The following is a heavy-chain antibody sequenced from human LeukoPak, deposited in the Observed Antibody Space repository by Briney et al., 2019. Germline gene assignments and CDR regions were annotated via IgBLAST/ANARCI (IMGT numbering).Heavy chain of an antibody. J-gene: IGHJ5*02. CDR2: MNPNSGNT. Sequence: GASVKVSCKASGYTFTSYDINWVRQATGQGLEWMGWMNPNSGNTGYAQKFQGRVTITRNTSISTAYMELSSLRSEDTAVYYCARDKDYYDSSGYYPWFDPWGQGTLVTVSS. D-gene: IGHD3-22*01. CDR3: ARDKDYYDSSGYYPWFDP. V-gene: IGHV1-8*03. CDR1: GYTFTSYD.